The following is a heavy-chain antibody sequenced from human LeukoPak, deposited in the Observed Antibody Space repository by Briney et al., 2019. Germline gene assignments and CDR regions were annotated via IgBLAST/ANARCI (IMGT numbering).Heavy chain of an antibody. CDR1: GFTFSSYS. V-gene: IGHV3-48*01. CDR2: ISSSGDPT. CDR3: ASLDTRHNFDH. Sequence: PGGSLRLSCAASGFTFSSYSMNWVRQAPGKGLEWVSYISSSGDPTYYADSVKGRFTISRDNAKNSLYLQMNGLRAEDTAVYYCASLDTRHNFDHWGQGTLVTVSS. J-gene: IGHJ4*02.